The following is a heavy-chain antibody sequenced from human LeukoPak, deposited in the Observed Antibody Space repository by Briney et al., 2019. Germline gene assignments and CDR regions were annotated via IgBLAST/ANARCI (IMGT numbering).Heavy chain of an antibody. CDR1: GGSISSSNW. CDR2: IFHSGNA. Sequence: PSGTLSLTCAVSGGSISSSNWWSWVRQTPGKGLEWIGEIFHSGNAKYNPSLESRVTISVDKSKNQFSLNLFSVTAADTAVYYCARDRGIRGRLGYWGQGTLVTVSS. J-gene: IGHJ4*02. CDR3: ARDRGIRGRLGY. V-gene: IGHV4-4*02. D-gene: IGHD3-10*01.